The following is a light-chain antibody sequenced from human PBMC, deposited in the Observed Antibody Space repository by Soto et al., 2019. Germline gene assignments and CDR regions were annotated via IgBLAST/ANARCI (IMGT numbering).Light chain of an antibody. Sequence: QSVLTQPRSVSGSPGQSITISCTGTSSDVGGYNYVSWYQQHPGKAPKLMIYDVSKRPSGVPDRFSGSKSGNTASLTISGLQAEDEADYYRCLSAGILVVFGGGTKLNVL. CDR1: SSDVGGYNY. V-gene: IGLV2-11*01. CDR3: CLSAGILVV. J-gene: IGLJ2*01. CDR2: DVS.